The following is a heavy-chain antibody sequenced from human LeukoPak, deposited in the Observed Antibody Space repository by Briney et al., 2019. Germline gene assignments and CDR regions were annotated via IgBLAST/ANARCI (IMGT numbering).Heavy chain of an antibody. D-gene: IGHD1-20*01. CDR1: GYTFTGYY. CDR3: ASGESITGTYFFDY. J-gene: IGHJ4*02. V-gene: IGHV1-2*02. CDR2: INPHSGGT. Sequence: ASVKVSCKASGYTFTGYYIQWVRQAPGQGLAWMGWINPHSGGTKYAQKFQGRVSMTRDTSTSTAYMELSSLRSDDTAVYYCASGESITGTYFFDYWGQGTLVTVSS.